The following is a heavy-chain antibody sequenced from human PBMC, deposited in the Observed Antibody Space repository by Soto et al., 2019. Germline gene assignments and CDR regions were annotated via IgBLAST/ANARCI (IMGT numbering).Heavy chain of an antibody. CDR2: ISYDGSNK. J-gene: IGHJ4*02. D-gene: IGHD5-12*01. V-gene: IGHV3-30*18. Sequence: GGSLRLSCAASGFTFSSYDMHWVRQAPGKGLEWVAVISYDGSNKYYADSVKGRFTISRDNSKNTLYLQMNSLRAEDTAVYYCAKEYSGYDHFDYWGQGTLVTVS. CDR3: AKEYSGYDHFDY. CDR1: GFTFSSYD.